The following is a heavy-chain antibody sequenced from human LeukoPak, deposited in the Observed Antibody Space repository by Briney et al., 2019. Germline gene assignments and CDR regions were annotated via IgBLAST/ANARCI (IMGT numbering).Heavy chain of an antibody. CDR3: AKAPSSSWYENWFDP. CDR2: ISWDGGST. CDR1: GFTFDDYA. J-gene: IGHJ5*02. Sequence: PGGSLRLSCAASGFTFDDYAMHWVRQAPGKGLEWVSLISWDGGSTYYADSVKGRFTISRDNSKNSLYLQMNSLRAEDTALYYCAKAPSSSWYENWFDPWGQGTLVTVSS. D-gene: IGHD6-13*01. V-gene: IGHV3-43D*03.